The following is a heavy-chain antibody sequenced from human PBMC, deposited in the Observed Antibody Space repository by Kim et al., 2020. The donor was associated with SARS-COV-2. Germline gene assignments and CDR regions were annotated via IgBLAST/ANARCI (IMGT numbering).Heavy chain of an antibody. CDR2: ISGSGGST. J-gene: IGHJ1*01. V-gene: IGHV3-23*01. D-gene: IGHD6-13*01. CDR1: GFTFSSYA. Sequence: GGSLRLSCAASGFTFSSYAMSWVRQAPGKGLEWVSAISGSGGSTYYADSVKGRFTISRDNSKNTLYLQMNSLRAEDTAVYYCAKQQAQFQQLVLNSYFQHWGQGTLVTVSS. CDR3: AKQQAQFQQLVLNSYFQH.